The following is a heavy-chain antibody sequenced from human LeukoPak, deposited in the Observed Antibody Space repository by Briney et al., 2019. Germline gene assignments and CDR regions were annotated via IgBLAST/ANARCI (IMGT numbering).Heavy chain of an antibody. Sequence: SETLSLTCAVYGGSFSGYYWSWIRQPPGKGLEWIGEINHSGRPDYNPSLKNRVTISVDTSKNQFSLKLRSVTGADTAVYYCGRRSKGKDYWGEGTLVTVSS. J-gene: IGHJ4*02. V-gene: IGHV4-34*01. CDR2: INHSGRP. CDR1: GGSFSGYY. CDR3: GRRSKGKDY.